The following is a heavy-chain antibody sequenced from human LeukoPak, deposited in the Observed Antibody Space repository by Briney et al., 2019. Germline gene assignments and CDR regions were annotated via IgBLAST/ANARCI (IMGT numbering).Heavy chain of an antibody. J-gene: IGHJ4*02. CDR2: ISAYNGNT. D-gene: IGHD3-22*01. CDR3: AQSYYYDSSGSFYY. Sequence: GASVKVSCKASGYTFTSYGISWVRQPPGQGLERMGWISAYNGNTNNSQKLQGRVTMTTDTSTSTAYMELRSLRSDDTAVYYCAQSYYYDSSGSFYYWGQGTLVTVSS. V-gene: IGHV1-18*01. CDR1: GYTFTSYG.